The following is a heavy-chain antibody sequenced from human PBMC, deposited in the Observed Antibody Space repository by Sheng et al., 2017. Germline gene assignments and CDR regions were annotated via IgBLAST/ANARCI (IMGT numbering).Heavy chain of an antibody. J-gene: IGHJ4*02. D-gene: IGHD6-19*01. Sequence: EVQLVESGGGLVQPGGSLRLSCAASGFTFSDHYVDWVRQAPGKGLEWVGRSRDKANSYTTEYAASVQGRFTISRDDSKNSVFLQMNSLKTEDTAMYYCARGFFSSGWYSDYWGQGT. V-gene: IGHV3-72*01. CDR3: ARGFFSSGWYSDY. CDR2: SRDKANSYTT. CDR1: GFTFSDHY.